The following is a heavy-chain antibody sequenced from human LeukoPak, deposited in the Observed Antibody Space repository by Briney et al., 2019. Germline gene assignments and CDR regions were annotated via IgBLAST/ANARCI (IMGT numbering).Heavy chain of an antibody. CDR2: ISRSSSYI. CDR1: GFTFRSYS. CDR3: ARYLDYGDYFYFDY. V-gene: IGHV3-21*01. D-gene: IGHD4-17*01. Sequence: GALRLSCAASGFTFRSYSMNWVRQAPGKGVEWVSSISRSSSYIYYADSVKGRFTISRDNAKNSLYLQMNSLRAEDTAVYYCARYLDYGDYFYFDYWGQGTLVTVSP. J-gene: IGHJ4*02.